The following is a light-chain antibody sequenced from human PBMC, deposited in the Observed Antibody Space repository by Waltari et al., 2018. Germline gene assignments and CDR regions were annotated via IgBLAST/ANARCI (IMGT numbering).Light chain of an antibody. Sequence: EIVMTQSPATLSVSPGERDTLSCRASQSVRSNLAWYQHKPGQAPRLLIYGASTRATGIPARFSGSESGTEFTLTISSLQSEDSAVYYCQHYNNGPLTFGPGTKVDIK. J-gene: IGKJ3*01. CDR1: QSVRSN. V-gene: IGKV3-15*01. CDR2: GAS. CDR3: QHYNNGPLT.